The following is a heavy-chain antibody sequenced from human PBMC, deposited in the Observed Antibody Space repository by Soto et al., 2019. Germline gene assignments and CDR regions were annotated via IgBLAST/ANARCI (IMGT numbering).Heavy chain of an antibody. CDR2: IFYSGHL. Sequence: PSETLSLTCAVSGASFGTYYWSWIRQPPGKGLEWIGYIFYSGHLKYNPSLRSRLTISVDPSKNQFSLNLYSVTAADTAVYYCARGRWLRLSFDYWGQGTLVTVSS. D-gene: IGHD5-12*01. V-gene: IGHV4-59*12. CDR1: GASFGTYY. J-gene: IGHJ4*02. CDR3: ARGRWLRLSFDY.